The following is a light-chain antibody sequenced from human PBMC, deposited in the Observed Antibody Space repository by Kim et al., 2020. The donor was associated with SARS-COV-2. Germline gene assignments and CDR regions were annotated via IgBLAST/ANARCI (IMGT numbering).Light chain of an antibody. V-gene: IGKV1-5*03. J-gene: IGKJ2*03. CDR1: QSISSW. CDR2: KAS. CDR3: QQYNSYSPRYS. Sequence: SVGDRVTIACRASQSISSWLAWYQQKPGKAPKLLIYKASSLESGVPSRFSGSGSGTEFTLTISSLQPDDFATYYCQQYNSYSPRYSFGQGTKLEI.